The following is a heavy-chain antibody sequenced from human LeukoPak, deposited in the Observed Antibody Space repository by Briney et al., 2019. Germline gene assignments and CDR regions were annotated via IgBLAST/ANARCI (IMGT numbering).Heavy chain of an antibody. V-gene: IGHV3-23*01. J-gene: IGHJ5*01. Sequence: GGSLRLSCEASGFTFTSHAMSWVRQAPGRGLEWVSGISGSGGTTYYADSVKGRFTISRDNSKNTLYLQMNNLGAGDTAIYYCAKSTGYTYNWYDYWGQGILVTVSS. CDR2: ISGSGGTT. CDR3: AKSTGYTYNWYDY. D-gene: IGHD6-13*01. CDR1: GFTFTSHA.